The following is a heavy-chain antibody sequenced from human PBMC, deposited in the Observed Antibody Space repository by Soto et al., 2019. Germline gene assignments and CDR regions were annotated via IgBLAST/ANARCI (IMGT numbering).Heavy chain of an antibody. Sequence: QVQLVQSGAEVEKPGASVTVSCKASGYTFTTYYMHWVRQAPGQGLEWMGIINPGGGSTSYAQKFQDRVTMTRDTSTSTVYMELSSLRSEDTAVYYCARGVGATVTRYIFDNWGQGTLVTVSS. CDR3: ARGVGATVTRYIFDN. CDR1: GYTFTTYY. CDR2: INPGGGST. J-gene: IGHJ4*02. V-gene: IGHV1-46*01. D-gene: IGHD1-26*01.